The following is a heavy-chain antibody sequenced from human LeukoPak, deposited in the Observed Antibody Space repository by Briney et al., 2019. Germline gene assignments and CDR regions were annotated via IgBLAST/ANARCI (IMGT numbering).Heavy chain of an antibody. CDR3: TRDFDF. CDR2: INQDGSVK. Sequence: GGSLRLSCAASGFAFSTYWMDWARQAPGKGLEWVGNINQDGSVKHYVDSGRGRFTISRANARNSVYLQMSALRVEDTAVYYCTRDFDFWCQGSLVTASS. J-gene: IGHJ4*02. CDR1: GFAFSTYW. V-gene: IGHV3-7*01.